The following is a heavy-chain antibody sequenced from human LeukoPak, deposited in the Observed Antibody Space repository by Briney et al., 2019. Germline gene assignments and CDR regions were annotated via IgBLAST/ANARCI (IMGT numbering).Heavy chain of an antibody. J-gene: IGHJ4*02. CDR1: GGSLSGYY. Sequence: PSETLSLTCAVYGGSLSGYYWTWIRQTPGNGLERIGEINYSVNTNYNRSLKSRVTISADTSKNQFSLRLCSVTAADTAVYYCARRGTAYCRGGNCYSDKYFDYWGQGTQVTVSS. V-gene: IGHV4-34*01. CDR2: INYSVNT. CDR3: ARRGTAYCRGGNCYSDKYFDY. D-gene: IGHD2-15*01.